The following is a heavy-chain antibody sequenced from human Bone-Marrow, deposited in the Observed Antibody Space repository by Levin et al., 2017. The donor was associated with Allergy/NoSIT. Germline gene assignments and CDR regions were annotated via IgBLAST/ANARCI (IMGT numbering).Heavy chain of an antibody. CDR2: INPHSGDT. J-gene: IGHJ4*02. D-gene: IGHD2-21*02. V-gene: IGHV1-2*02. Sequence: RGESLKISCKASGYAFSGYYVHWIRQAPGQGLEWMALINPHSGDTDSSPKFQGRLTVTRDTSINTAYMDLRSLTSDDTAVYFCARGTYLAVTGPDLEYWGQGTLVTVSS. CDR1: GYAFSGYY. CDR3: ARGTYLAVTGPDLEY.